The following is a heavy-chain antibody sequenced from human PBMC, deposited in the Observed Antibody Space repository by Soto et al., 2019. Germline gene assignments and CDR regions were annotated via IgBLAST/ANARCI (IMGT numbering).Heavy chain of an antibody. CDR1: GFTFSSYG. D-gene: IGHD3-10*01. V-gene: IGHV3-30*02. J-gene: IGHJ4*02. Sequence: GGSLRLSCAASGFTFSSYGMHWVRQAPGKGLEWVAVIWYDGSSKYYADSVKGRFTISRDNSKNTLYLQMNSLRAEDTAVYYCAKGSGSYFWVPYWGQGTLVTGS. CDR3: AKGSGSYFWVPY. CDR2: IWYDGSSK.